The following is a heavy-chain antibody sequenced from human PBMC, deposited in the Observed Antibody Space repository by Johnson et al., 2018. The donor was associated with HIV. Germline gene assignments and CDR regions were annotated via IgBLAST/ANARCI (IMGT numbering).Heavy chain of an antibody. CDR2: IRYDGSNK. J-gene: IGHJ3*02. Sequence: QMQLVESGGGVVQPGGSLRLSCAASGFTFSSYGMHWVRQAPGKGLEWVAFIRYDGSNKYYADSVKGRFTISRDNSNNTLHLQMNSLRPEDTAVYYCARDLARRGGAAFDIWAQGTMVTVSS. D-gene: IGHD1-26*01. V-gene: IGHV3-30*02. CDR1: GFTFSSYG. CDR3: ARDLARRGGAAFDI.